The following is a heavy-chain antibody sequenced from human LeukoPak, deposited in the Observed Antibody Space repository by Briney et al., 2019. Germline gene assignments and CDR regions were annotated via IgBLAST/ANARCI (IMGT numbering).Heavy chain of an antibody. CDR2: IYYSGST. Sequence: KTSETLSLTCTVSGGSFSTYYWSWIRQPPGKGLEWIGYIYYSGSTNYNPSLKSRVAISVDTSKNQFSLNLSSVTAADTAVYYCARAIEWFGDLEWEYHYYMDVWGKGTTVTISS. V-gene: IGHV4-59*01. CDR1: GGSFSTYY. CDR3: ARAIEWFGDLEWEYHYYMDV. J-gene: IGHJ6*03. D-gene: IGHD3-10*01.